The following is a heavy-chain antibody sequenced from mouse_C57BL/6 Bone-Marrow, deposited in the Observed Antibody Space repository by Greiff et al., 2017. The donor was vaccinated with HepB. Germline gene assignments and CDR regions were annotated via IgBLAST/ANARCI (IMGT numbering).Heavy chain of an antibody. Sequence: VQLQQSGGGLVKPGGSLKLSCAASGFTFSDYGMHWVRQAPEKGLEWVAYISSGSSTIYYADTVKGRFTISRDNAKNTLFLQMTSLRSEDTAMYYCARDYDYDVHYFDYWGQGTTLTVSS. V-gene: IGHV5-17*01. J-gene: IGHJ2*01. D-gene: IGHD2-4*01. CDR1: GFTFSDYG. CDR3: ARDYDYDVHYFDY. CDR2: ISSGSSTI.